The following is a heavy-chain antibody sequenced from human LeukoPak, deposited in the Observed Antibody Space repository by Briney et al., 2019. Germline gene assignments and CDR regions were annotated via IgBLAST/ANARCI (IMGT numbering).Heavy chain of an antibody. CDR1: GGSISSYY. CDR3: ARLYRYYDYVWGSADAFDI. J-gene: IGHJ3*02. Sequence: ASETLSLTCTVSGGSISSYYWSWIRQPAGKGLEWIGRIYTSGSTNYNPSLKSRVTMSVDTSKNQFSLKLSSVTAAHTAVYYCARLYRYYDYVWGSADAFDIWGQGTMVTVSS. V-gene: IGHV4-4*07. D-gene: IGHD3-16*01. CDR2: IYTSGST.